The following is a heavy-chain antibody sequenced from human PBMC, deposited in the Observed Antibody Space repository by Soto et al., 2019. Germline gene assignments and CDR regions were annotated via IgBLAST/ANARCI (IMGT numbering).Heavy chain of an antibody. CDR3: ARDLVPVTDYYYYGMDV. CDR2: INPSGGST. Sequence: GASVKVSCKASGYTFTSYYMHWVRQAPGQGLEWMGIINPSGGSTSYAQKFQGRVTMTRDTSTSTVYMELSSLRSEDTAVYYCARDLVPVTDYYYYGMDVWGQGTTVTVSS. CDR1: GYTFTSYY. J-gene: IGHJ6*02. D-gene: IGHD4-4*01. V-gene: IGHV1-46*01.